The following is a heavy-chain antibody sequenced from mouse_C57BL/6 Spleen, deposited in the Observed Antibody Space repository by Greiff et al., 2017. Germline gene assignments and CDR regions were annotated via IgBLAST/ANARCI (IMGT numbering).Heavy chain of an antibody. J-gene: IGHJ4*01. CDR2: ISSGSSTI. D-gene: IGHD1-1*01. CDR3: ARTYGYYYAMDY. CDR1: GFTFSDYG. Sequence: EVMLVESGGGLVKPGGSLKLSCAASGFTFSDYGMHWVRQAPEKGLEWVAYISSGSSTIYYADTVKGRFTISRDNAKNTLFRQMTSLRSEDTAMYYCARTYGYYYAMDYWGQGTSVTVSS. V-gene: IGHV5-17*01.